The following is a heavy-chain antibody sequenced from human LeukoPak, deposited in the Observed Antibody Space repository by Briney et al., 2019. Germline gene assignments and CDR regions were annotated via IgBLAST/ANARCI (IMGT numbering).Heavy chain of an antibody. CDR3: ARGPYYYYYMDV. V-gene: IGHV1-18*01. CDR1: YTFTNYA. Sequence: GASVKVSCKATYTFTNYAITWVRQAPGQGLEWMGWIRPDNGYTNYAQKFQGRVTMTTDTSTSTAYMELKSLRSDDTAVYYCARGPYYYYYMDVWGKGTTVTVS. J-gene: IGHJ6*03. CDR2: IRPDNGYT.